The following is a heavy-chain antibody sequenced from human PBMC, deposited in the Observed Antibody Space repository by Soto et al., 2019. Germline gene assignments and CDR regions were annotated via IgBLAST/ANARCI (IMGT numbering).Heavy chain of an antibody. CDR3: ARERPAVAGTGSDY. Sequence: GGSLRLSCAASGFTFSSYSMNWVRQAPGKGLEWVSSISSSSSYIYYADSVKGRFTISRDNAKNSLYLQMNSLRAEDTAVYYCARERPAVAGTGSDYWGHGTLVTVSS. V-gene: IGHV3-21*01. CDR1: GFTFSSYS. D-gene: IGHD6-19*01. J-gene: IGHJ4*01. CDR2: ISSSSSYI.